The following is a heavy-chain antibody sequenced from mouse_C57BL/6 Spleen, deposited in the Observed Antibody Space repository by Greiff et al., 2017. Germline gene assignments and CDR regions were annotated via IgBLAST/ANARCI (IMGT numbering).Heavy chain of an antibody. V-gene: IGHV1-39*01. D-gene: IGHD1-1*01. CDR3: ASRLANSDFDY. CDR2: INPNYGTT. CDR1: GYSFTDYN. J-gene: IGHJ2*01. Sequence: VQLQQSGPSLVKPGASVKISCKASGYSFTDYNMHWVKQSNGQSLELIGVINPNYGTTSYNQKFKGKATLTVDQSSSTAYMQLNSLTSEDSAVYYCASRLANSDFDYWGQGTTLTVSS.